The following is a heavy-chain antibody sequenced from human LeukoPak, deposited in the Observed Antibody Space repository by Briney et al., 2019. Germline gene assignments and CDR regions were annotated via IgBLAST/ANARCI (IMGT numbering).Heavy chain of an antibody. CDR1: GFTFSSYS. D-gene: IGHD4-17*01. CDR2: ISSSSSTI. Sequence: GGSLRLSCAASGFTFSSYSMNWVRQAPGEGLEWVSYISSSSSTIYYADSVKGRFTISRDNAKNSLYLQMNSLRAEDTAVYYCARGPNPTVLEAFDIWGQGTMVTVSS. J-gene: IGHJ3*02. V-gene: IGHV3-48*04. CDR3: ARGPNPTVLEAFDI.